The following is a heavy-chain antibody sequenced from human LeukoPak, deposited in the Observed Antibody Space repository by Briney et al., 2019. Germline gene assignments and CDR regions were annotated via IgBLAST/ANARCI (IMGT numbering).Heavy chain of an antibody. CDR1: GYTFTSYG. J-gene: IGHJ4*02. Sequence: GASVKVSCKASGYTFTSYGISWVRQAPGQGLEWMGWISAYNGNTNYAQKLQGRVTMTTDTSTSTAYMELRSLGSDDTAVYYCARDSHDYVWGSLGYWGQGTLVTVSS. CDR2: ISAYNGNT. V-gene: IGHV1-18*04. D-gene: IGHD3-16*01. CDR3: ARDSHDYVWGSLGY.